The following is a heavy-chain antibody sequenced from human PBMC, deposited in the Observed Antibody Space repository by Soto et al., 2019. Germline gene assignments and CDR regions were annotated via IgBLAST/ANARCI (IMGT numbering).Heavy chain of an antibody. D-gene: IGHD6-6*01. V-gene: IGHV1-69*06. CDR2: IIPIFGTA. Sequence: QVQLVQSGAEVKKPGSSVKVSCKASGGTFSSYAISWVRQAPGQGLEWMGGIIPIFGTANYAQKFQGRVTITADKSTSTAYMELSSLRSEDTAVYYCARGIAARLVWIYGMDVWGQGTTVTVSS. CDR1: GGTFSSYA. CDR3: ARGIAARLVWIYGMDV. J-gene: IGHJ6*02.